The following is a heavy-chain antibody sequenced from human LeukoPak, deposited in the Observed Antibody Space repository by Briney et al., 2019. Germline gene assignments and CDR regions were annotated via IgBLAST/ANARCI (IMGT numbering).Heavy chain of an antibody. CDR1: GGSISPYY. Sequence: SETLSLTCTVSGGSISPYYWSWIRQPPGKGLEWLGYIYYSGNTDYNPSLKSRVAISVDTSKNQFSLKLSSVTAADTAVYYCAKRGPVTGTKYFDYWGQGTLVTVSS. V-gene: IGHV4-59*01. D-gene: IGHD6-19*01. CDR2: IYYSGNT. J-gene: IGHJ4*02. CDR3: AKRGPVTGTKYFDY.